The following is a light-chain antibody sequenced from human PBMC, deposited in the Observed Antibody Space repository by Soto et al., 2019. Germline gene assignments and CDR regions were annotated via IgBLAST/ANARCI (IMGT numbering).Light chain of an antibody. CDR2: DVN. Sequence: QSALTQPASVSGSPGQSITISCTGTSSDVGGYNYVSWYQQHPGKAPKLMIYDVNNRPSGVSKSFSGSRSGNTASLTISGLQAEDEADYYCSSYTSSSTRVFGGGTKLTVL. V-gene: IGLV2-14*01. CDR1: SSDVGGYNY. J-gene: IGLJ2*01. CDR3: SSYTSSSTRV.